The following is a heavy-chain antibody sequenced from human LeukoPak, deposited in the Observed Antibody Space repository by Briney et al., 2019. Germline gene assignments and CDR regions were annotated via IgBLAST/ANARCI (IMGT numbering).Heavy chain of an antibody. D-gene: IGHD6-13*01. Sequence: GGSLRLSCAASGFTFSSYAMTWVRQAPGKGLEWVSAISGSDGSTYCADSVQGRFTVSRDNSKNTLYLQMNSLRAEDTAVYYCAKIPKSTAAATTEKAWVDYFDYWGQGTLVTVSS. CDR3: AKIPKSTAAATTEKAWVDYFDY. V-gene: IGHV3-23*01. CDR1: GFTFSSYA. CDR2: ISGSDGST. J-gene: IGHJ4*02.